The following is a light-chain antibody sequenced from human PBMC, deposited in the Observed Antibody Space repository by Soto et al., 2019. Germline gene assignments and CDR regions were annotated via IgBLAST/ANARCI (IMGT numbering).Light chain of an antibody. J-gene: IGLJ3*02. CDR2: EVS. CDR1: SSDVGGYNY. CDR3: SSYTSRSARV. V-gene: IGLV2-14*01. Sequence: QSALTQPASVSGSPGQSITISCTGTSSDVGGYNYVSWYHQHPGTAPKLMIYEVSNRPSGVSNPFSGSKSGTTASLTISGLQAEDEAAYYCSSYTSRSARVFGGGTKLTVL.